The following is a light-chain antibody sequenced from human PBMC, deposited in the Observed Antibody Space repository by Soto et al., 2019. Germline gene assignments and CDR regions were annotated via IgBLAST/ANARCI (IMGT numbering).Light chain of an antibody. CDR1: RSDIGTYNY. V-gene: IGLV2-14*03. Sequence: QSALTQPASMSGSPGQSITISCTGTRSDIGTYNYLSWYQQHPGKAPRLVISDVSNRPSGVSNRFSGSKSGNTASLTITGLQSEDEADYYCMSYTTTISSVFGSGTKLTVL. J-gene: IGLJ1*01. CDR3: MSYTTTISSV. CDR2: DVS.